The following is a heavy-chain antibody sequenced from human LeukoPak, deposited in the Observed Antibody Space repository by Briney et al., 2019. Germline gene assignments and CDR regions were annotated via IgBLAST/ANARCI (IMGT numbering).Heavy chain of an antibody. CDR1: GFTGSSNY. CDR2: ISGGGGT. CDR3: ASRDKGYYYGLDV. V-gene: IGHV3-66*01. J-gene: IGHJ6*02. Sequence: GGSLRLSCAASGFTGSSNYMSWVRQAPGKGLEWVSIISGGGGTYYADSVEDRFTISRDNSKSTMYLQMKSLRAEDTAVYYCASRDKGYYYGLDVWGQGTTVIVPS. D-gene: IGHD5-24*01.